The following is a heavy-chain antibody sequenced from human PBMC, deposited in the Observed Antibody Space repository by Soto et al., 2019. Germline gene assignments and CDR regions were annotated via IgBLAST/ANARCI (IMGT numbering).Heavy chain of an antibody. V-gene: IGHV1-46*01. J-gene: IGHJ5*02. CDR3: ARALASSSIQDTMLSDWFDA. D-gene: IGHD5-18*01. CDR1: GYTFTNYY. Sequence: QGQLVQSGAEVTKPGASVKVSCKASGYTFTNYYMHWVRQAPGQGLEWMGIINPSGGSTSDAQKSQGRLTMTRDTATSSVYMELSSVRSDDTAVYFCARALASSSIQDTMLSDWFDAWGQGTLVTVAS. CDR2: INPSGGST.